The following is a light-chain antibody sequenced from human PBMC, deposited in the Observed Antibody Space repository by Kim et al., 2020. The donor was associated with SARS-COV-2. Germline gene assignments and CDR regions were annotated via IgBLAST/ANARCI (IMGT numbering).Light chain of an antibody. CDR1: LSIISR. Sequence: SVGDRCTITSRDRLSIISRFPCYQQKQAKPPNFLLYDASSLVSGVPPRFIGSRSGTEFTLPTSSLQPDDVATNYCQQYDSYSPVYTFGQGTKVEI. CDR2: DAS. CDR3: QQYDSYSPVYT. V-gene: IGKV1-5*01. J-gene: IGKJ2*01.